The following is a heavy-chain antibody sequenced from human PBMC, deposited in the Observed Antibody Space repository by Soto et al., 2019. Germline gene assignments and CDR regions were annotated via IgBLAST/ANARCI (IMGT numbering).Heavy chain of an antibody. CDR2: INPNSGGT. CDR3: ARESWHYYYYGMDG. CDR1: GYTFTGYY. Sequence: GASVKVSCKASGYTFTGYYMHWVRQAPGQGLEWMGWINPNSGGTNYAQKFQGWVTMTRDTSISTAYMELSRLRSDDTAVYYCARESWHYYYYGMDGWGQGTTVTVSS. J-gene: IGHJ6*02. V-gene: IGHV1-2*04.